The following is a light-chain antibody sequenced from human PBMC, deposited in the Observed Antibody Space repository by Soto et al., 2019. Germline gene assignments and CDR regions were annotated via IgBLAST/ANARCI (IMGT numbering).Light chain of an antibody. CDR2: GAS. V-gene: IGKV3-15*01. Sequence: IVFTQSPGTLSLNPGERATLSCWASQNVTNSYLAWYQQKPGQAPRLLIFGASTRAAGIPARFSGSGSGTEFTLTISSLQSEDFAVYYCQQYSHWPLTSGGGTKADI. CDR1: QNVTNSY. CDR3: QQYSHWPLT. J-gene: IGKJ4*01.